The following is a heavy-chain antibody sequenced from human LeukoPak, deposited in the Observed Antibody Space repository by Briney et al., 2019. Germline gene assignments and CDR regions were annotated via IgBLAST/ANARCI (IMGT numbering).Heavy chain of an antibody. J-gene: IGHJ4*02. V-gene: IGHV3-30*01. Sequence: PGGSLRLSCAASGFTFSSYFMHWVRQAPGKGLEWVAVISYDGSKIYYADSMKGRFTISRDKSKNTLFLQMNSLRAKDTAVYYCARGCSSTSCSGTFDYWGQGTLVTVSS. CDR2: ISYDGSKI. CDR1: GFTFSSYF. CDR3: ARGCSSTSCSGTFDY. D-gene: IGHD2-2*01.